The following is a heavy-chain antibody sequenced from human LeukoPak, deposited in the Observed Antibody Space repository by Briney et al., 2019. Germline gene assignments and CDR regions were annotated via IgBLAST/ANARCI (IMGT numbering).Heavy chain of an antibody. CDR1: GFTFSSYA. V-gene: IGHV3-23*01. D-gene: IGHD4-17*01. J-gene: IGHJ5*02. Sequence: GGSLRLSCAASGFTFSSYAMSWVRQAPGKGLEWVSAISGSGGSTYYADSVKGRFTISRDNSKNTLYLQMNSLRAEDTAVYYCAKGPRGTYGDYGLNWFDPWGQGTLVTVSS. CDR2: ISGSGGST. CDR3: AKGPRGTYGDYGLNWFDP.